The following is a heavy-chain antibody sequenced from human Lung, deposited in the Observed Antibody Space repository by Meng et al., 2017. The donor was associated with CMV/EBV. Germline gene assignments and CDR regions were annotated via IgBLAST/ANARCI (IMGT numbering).Heavy chain of an antibody. J-gene: IGHJ3*02. Sequence: SETLSLXXTVSGGSVSSRNYYWGWIRQPPGKGLEWIGSLYYNGNTYYNPSLKNRVSMSVDTSNNQFSLTVTSVTAADTAIYYCARDRTWGLDAFDIWGQGXMVTVSS. CDR2: LYYNGNT. CDR1: GGSVSSRNYY. CDR3: ARDRTWGLDAFDI. D-gene: IGHD7-27*01. V-gene: IGHV4-39*07.